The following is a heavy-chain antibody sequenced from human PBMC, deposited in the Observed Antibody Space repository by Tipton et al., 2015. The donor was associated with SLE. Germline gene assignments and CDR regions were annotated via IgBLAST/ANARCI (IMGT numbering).Heavy chain of an antibody. CDR3: ARRPPYYYDSGAGAFDI. CDR1: GGSISSGYYY. Sequence: LRLSCTVSGGSISSGYYYWSWIRQPAGKGLEWIGHIYTSGSTNYNPSLKSRVTISVDTSKNQFSLKLSSVTAADTAVYYCARRPPYYYDSGAGAFDIWGQGTMVTVSS. D-gene: IGHD3-22*01. J-gene: IGHJ3*02. V-gene: IGHV4-61*09. CDR2: IYTSGST.